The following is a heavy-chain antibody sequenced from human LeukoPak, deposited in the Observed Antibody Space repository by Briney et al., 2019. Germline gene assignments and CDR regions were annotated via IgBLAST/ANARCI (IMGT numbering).Heavy chain of an antibody. Sequence: GGSLRLSCAASGFTFSSYAMSWVRQAPGKGLEWVSAISGSGGSTYYADSVKGRFTISRDNSKNTLYLQMNSLRAEDTAVYYCAPATKGGIAAAGTEKGYYYYYGMDVWGQGTTVTVSS. CDR2: ISGSGGST. CDR1: GFTFSSYA. D-gene: IGHD6-13*01. J-gene: IGHJ6*02. V-gene: IGHV3-23*01. CDR3: APATKGGIAAAGTEKGYYYYYGMDV.